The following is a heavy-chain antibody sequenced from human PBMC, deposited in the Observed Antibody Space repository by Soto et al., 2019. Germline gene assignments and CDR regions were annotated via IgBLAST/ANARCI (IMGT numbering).Heavy chain of an antibody. CDR2: IGNGGDGI. D-gene: IGHD4-17*01. Sequence: EVQLLESGGGLVQPGGFLTLSCAASGFTFGNFAMQWVRQAPGKGLEWVSVIGNGGDGIHYTDSVEGRLTVTRDNSRNTVSLQMNSKTDDDTATYYCATYGQHLIDTWGQVTLVTVST. CDR1: GFTFGNFA. J-gene: IGHJ1*01. CDR3: ATYGQHLIDT. V-gene: IGHV3-23*01.